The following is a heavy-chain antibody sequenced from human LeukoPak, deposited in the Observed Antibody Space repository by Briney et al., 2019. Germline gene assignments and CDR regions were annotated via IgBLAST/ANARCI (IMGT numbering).Heavy chain of an antibody. CDR2: MSFDGGDI. CDR3: ARDKWGSIDY. V-gene: IGHV3-30-3*01. D-gene: IGHD7-27*01. J-gene: IGHJ4*02. Sequence: PGGSLRLSCAASGFTFSTYAMHWVRQPPGKGLEWVAVMSFDGGDIQYADSVRGRFTISRDNSKNTLFLQMNSLRTEDTAIYYCARDKWGSIDYWGQGILVTVSS. CDR1: GFTFSTYA.